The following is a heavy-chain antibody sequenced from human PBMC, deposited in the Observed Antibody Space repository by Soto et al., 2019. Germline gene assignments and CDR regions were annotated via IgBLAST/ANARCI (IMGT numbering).Heavy chain of an antibody. Sequence: GESLKSSCKGSGYSFCSCWMGWGRQMPGKGLEWMGIIYPGDSDTRYSPSFQGQVTISADKSISTAYLQWSSLKASDTAMYYCATSPSYYYDSSGSPYYYYGMDVWGQGTTVTVSS. CDR2: IYPGDSDT. J-gene: IGHJ6*02. D-gene: IGHD3-22*01. V-gene: IGHV5-51*01. CDR1: GYSFCSCW. CDR3: ATSPSYYYDSSGSPYYYYGMDV.